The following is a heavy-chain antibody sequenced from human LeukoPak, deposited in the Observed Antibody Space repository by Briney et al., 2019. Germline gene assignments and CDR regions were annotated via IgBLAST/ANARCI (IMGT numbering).Heavy chain of an antibody. Sequence: PGRSLRLSCAASGFTFSSYAMHWVRQAPGKGLEWVAVISYDGSNKYYADSVKGRFTISRDNSKNTLYLQMNSLRAEDTAVYYCASGAAAANFDYWGQGTLVTVSS. CDR1: GFTFSSYA. CDR2: ISYDGSNK. J-gene: IGHJ4*02. V-gene: IGHV3-30-3*01. CDR3: ASGAAAANFDY. D-gene: IGHD6-13*01.